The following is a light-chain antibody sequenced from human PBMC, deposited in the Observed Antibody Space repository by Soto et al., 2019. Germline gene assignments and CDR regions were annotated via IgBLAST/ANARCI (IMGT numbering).Light chain of an antibody. Sequence: ESVLTQAPGTLSLXPGERATLSCRASQSVSSSYLAWYQQKPGQAPRLLIYGASSRATGIPDRFSGSGSGTDFTLTISRLEPEDFAVYYCQQYGSSPLTFGQGTKVDIK. CDR1: QSVSSSY. V-gene: IGKV3-20*01. CDR3: QQYGSSPLT. CDR2: GAS. J-gene: IGKJ1*01.